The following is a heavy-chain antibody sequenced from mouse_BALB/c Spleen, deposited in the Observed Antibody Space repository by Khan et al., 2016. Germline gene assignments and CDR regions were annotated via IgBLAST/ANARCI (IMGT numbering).Heavy chain of an antibody. J-gene: IGHJ3*01. CDR3: ALDGSWFAY. D-gene: IGHD2-3*01. V-gene: IGHV14-1*02. CDR2: IDPENGNT. Sequence: VQLKESGAELVRPGALVKLSCKASGFNIKDYYMHWVKQRPEQGLEWIGWIDPENGNTIYDPKFQGKASITADTSSNTAYLQLSSLTSEDIAVYYCALDGSWFAYWGQGTLVTVSA. CDR1: GFNIKDYY.